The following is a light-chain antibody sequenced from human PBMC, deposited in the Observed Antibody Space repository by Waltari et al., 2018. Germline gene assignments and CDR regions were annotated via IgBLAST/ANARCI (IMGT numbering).Light chain of an antibody. CDR1: QIISGW. CDR2: KAS. Sequence: DIQMTQSPSTLSASVGDRVTITCRASQIISGWLAWYQQQPGKAPNLLLHKASVLESGVPSRCSGSGSGSGIEFTLTISSLQPDDFATYHCQQYSNYPWTFGQGTRVEIK. CDR3: QQYSNYPWT. V-gene: IGKV1-5*03. J-gene: IGKJ1*01.